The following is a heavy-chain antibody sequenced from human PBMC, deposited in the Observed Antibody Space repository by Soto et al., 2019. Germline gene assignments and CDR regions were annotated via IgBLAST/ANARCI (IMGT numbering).Heavy chain of an antibody. D-gene: IGHD2-15*01. J-gene: IGHJ4*02. CDR3: ARDIDGVVAATLDDVDY. CDR1: GFTFSDYY. CDR2: ISSSGSTI. V-gene: IGHV3-11*01. Sequence: GGSLRLSCAASGFTFSDYYMSWIRQAPGKGLEWVSYISSSGSTIYYADPVKGRFTISRDNAKNSLYLQMNSLRAEDTAVYYCARDIDGVVAATLDDVDYWGQGTLVTVSS.